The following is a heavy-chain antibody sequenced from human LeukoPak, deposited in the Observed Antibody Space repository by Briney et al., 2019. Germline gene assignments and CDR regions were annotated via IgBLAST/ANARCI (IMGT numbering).Heavy chain of an antibody. CDR1: GYTFTRYY. D-gene: IGHD6-19*01. V-gene: IGHV1-46*01. CDR3: ARDPEVAGNWFDP. Sequence: ASVKVSCKAFGYTFTRYYMHGVRQAPGQGLEWMGIINSSGGSNSYAHQSQGRVTMTSAPSTDTVYLELSSLRSEDTAVYYCARDPEVAGNWFDPWGQGTLVTVSS. CDR2: INSSGGSN. J-gene: IGHJ5*02.